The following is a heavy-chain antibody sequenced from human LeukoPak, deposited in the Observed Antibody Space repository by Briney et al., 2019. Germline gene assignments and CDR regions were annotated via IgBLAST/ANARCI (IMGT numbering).Heavy chain of an antibody. CDR3: ARPQTDEGYAFDI. J-gene: IGHJ3*02. Sequence: GASVKVSCKASGYTFTSYGISWVRQAPGQGLEWMGWINPNSGGTNYAQKFQGRVTMTRDTSISTAYMELSRLRSDDTAVYYCARPQTDEGYAFDIWGQGTMVTVSS. V-gene: IGHV1-2*02. CDR2: INPNSGGT. D-gene: IGHD1-1*01. CDR1: GYTFTSYG.